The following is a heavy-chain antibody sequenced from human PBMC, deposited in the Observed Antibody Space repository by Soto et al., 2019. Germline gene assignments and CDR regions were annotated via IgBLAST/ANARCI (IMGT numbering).Heavy chain of an antibody. CDR1: GGSISSSSYY. D-gene: IGHD3-9*01. V-gene: IGHV4-39*01. CDR2: IYYSGST. Sequence: QLQLQESGPGLVKPSETLSLTCTVSGGSISSSSYYWGWIRQPPGKGLEWIGSIYYSGSTYYNPXLKGRVHISVDXSXNXXPLKLSSVTAADTAVYYCARQKRNFAWLLLGWFDPWGQGTLVTVSS. CDR3: ARQKRNFAWLLLGWFDP. J-gene: IGHJ5*02.